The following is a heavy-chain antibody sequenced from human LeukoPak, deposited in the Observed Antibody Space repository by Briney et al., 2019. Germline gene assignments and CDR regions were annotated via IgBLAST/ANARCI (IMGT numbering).Heavy chain of an antibody. Sequence: GGSLRLSCAVSGFTFSDYYMSWIRQAPGKGLEWVSYISSGSSTISHADSVKGRFTISRDNAENSLYLQMNSLRAEDTAMYYCAKIESDPVQDDAFDIWGQGTMVTVSS. V-gene: IGHV3-11*01. CDR3: AKIESDPVQDDAFDI. D-gene: IGHD1-1*01. J-gene: IGHJ3*02. CDR1: GFTFSDYY. CDR2: ISSGSSTI.